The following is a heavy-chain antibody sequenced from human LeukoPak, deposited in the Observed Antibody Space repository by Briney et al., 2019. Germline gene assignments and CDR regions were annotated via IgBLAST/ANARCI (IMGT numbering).Heavy chain of an antibody. CDR1: GFIFDDYT. V-gene: IGHV3-43*01. CDR3: AKGVSRGFYYYMDV. D-gene: IGHD2-2*01. CDR2: ISWDGGST. J-gene: IGHJ6*03. Sequence: PGGSLRLSCAASGFIFDDYTIHWVRQVPGKGLEWVSVISWDGGSTYFAESVKGRFTMSRDNSKNSLYLQMNSLRTEDTALYYCAKGVSRGFYYYMDVWGKGTTVTVSS.